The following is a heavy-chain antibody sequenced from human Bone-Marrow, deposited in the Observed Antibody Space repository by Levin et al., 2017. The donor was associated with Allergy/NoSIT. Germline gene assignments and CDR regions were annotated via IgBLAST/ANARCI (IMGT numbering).Heavy chain of an antibody. CDR3: AREGGYSSPLGI. CDR1: GGSIRNSY. Sequence: SQTLSLPCTVSGGSIRNSYWSWVRQPPGKGLEWIGYIYYSGNTNYNPSLKSRVTISVDTSKNQFSLKLSSVTAADTAVYYCAREGGYSSPLGIWGQGTMVTVSS. J-gene: IGHJ3*02. CDR2: IYYSGNT. V-gene: IGHV4-59*01. D-gene: IGHD6-13*01.